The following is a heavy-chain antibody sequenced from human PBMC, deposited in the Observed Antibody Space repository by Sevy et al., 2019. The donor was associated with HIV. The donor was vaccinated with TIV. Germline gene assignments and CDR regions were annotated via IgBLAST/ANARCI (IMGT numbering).Heavy chain of an antibody. V-gene: IGHV3-9*01. CDR2: ISWNSGAI. CDR1: GFAFSDYA. D-gene: IGHD2-15*01. J-gene: IGHJ3*02. Sequence: GGSLRLSCAASGFAFSDYAMHWVRQVPGKGLEWVSGISWNSGAIGYADSVKGRFTISRDNAKNSLQLQMNSLRVEDTALYYFGRAQGYCVINSCFGGSINAFDIWGQGTMVTVSS. CDR3: GRAQGYCVINSCFGGSINAFDI.